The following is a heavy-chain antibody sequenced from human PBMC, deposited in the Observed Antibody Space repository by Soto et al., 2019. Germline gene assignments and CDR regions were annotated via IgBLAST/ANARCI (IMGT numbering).Heavy chain of an antibody. CDR2: IYHSGNT. Sequence: QVQLQESSPQLVKPSGTLSLTCAVSGGSISSTNWWTWVRQPPGKGLEWIGEIYHSGNTNYNPSLKSRVTISVDRSKNQFSLNVNSVTAADTAIYYCAKQSRGHCSGGSCYSVSFDPWGQGALVTVSS. V-gene: IGHV4-4*02. J-gene: IGHJ5*02. CDR1: GGSISSTNW. D-gene: IGHD2-15*01. CDR3: AKQSRGHCSGGSCYSVSFDP.